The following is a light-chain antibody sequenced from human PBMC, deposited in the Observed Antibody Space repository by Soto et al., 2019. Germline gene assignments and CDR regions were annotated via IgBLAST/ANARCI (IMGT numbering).Light chain of an antibody. CDR2: GAS. J-gene: IGKJ1*01. CDR1: QSVSSY. Sequence: IGLTKSPSTLSFSQGERATLSCRASQSVSSYLAWYQQKPGQAPRLVIYGASSRATGIPDRFSGRGSGTDFTLTISRLEPEDFAVYYCQQYRDSWTFGQGTKVDIK. V-gene: IGKV3-20*01. CDR3: QQYRDSWT.